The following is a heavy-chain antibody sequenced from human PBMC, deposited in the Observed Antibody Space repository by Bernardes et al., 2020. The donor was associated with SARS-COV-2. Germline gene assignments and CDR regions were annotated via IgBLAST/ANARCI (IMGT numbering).Heavy chain of an antibody. CDR3: ARDYHLRFLEWLGNWFDP. D-gene: IGHD3-3*01. V-gene: IGHV3-21*01. CDR1: GFTFRSYS. J-gene: IGHJ5*02. CDR2: LSSSSSYI. Sequence: VESLFLSCAASGFTFRSYSMNWVRQAPGKGLEWVSSLSSSSSYIYYAASVKGRFTISRDNAKTSLYLQMNSLRAEDTAVYYCARDYHLRFLEWLGNWFDPWGQGTLVTVSS.